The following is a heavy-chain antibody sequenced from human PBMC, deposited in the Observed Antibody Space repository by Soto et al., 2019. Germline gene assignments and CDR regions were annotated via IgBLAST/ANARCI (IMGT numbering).Heavy chain of an antibody. J-gene: IGHJ6*02. Sequence: GSLRLSCAASGFTFSSYGMHWVRQAPGKGLEWVAVISYDGSNKYYADSVKGRFTISRDNSKNTLYLQMNSLRAEDTAVYYCAKLWSGMDVWGQGTTVTVSS. D-gene: IGHD3-10*01. CDR3: AKLWSGMDV. CDR2: ISYDGSNK. V-gene: IGHV3-30*18. CDR1: GFTFSSYG.